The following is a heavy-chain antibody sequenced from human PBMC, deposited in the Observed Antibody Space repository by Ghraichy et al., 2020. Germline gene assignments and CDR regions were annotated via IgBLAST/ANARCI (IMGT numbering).Heavy chain of an antibody. V-gene: IGHV3-7*01. CDR1: GFTFSNNW. J-gene: IGHJ4*02. CDR2: INQDGSVK. D-gene: IGHD5-18*01. Sequence: GGSLRLSCAASGFTFSNNWISWVRQAPGKGLEWVANINQDGSVKSYVDSVKGRFTLSRDNAKNSLYLQMKSLRAEETAVYYCARDDRHSSSDYWGPGALVTVSS. CDR3: ARDDRHSSSDY.